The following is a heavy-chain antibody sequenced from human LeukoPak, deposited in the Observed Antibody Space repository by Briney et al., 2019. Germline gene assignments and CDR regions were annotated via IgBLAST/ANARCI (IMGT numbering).Heavy chain of an antibody. D-gene: IGHD6-25*01. J-gene: IGHJ5*02. CDR1: GYIFSTSW. V-gene: IGHV5-51*01. CDR3: ARCSANWFDP. Sequence: GESLKISCKDFGYIFSTSWIGWVRQVPGKGLDWLGIIYPSDSHTRYSPSFQGQVTISVDKSINTVYLHWSSLKASDTAIYYCARCSANWFDPWGQGTLVTVSS. CDR2: IYPSDSHT.